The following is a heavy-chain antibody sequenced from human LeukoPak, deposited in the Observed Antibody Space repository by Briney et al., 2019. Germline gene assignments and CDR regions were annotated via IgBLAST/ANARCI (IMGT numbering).Heavy chain of an antibody. CDR1: GFTFSSYG. Sequence: GGSLRLSCAASGFTFSSYGMHWVRQAPGKGLEWVAVISYDGSDKYYADSVKGRFTISRDNSKNTLYLQMNSLRAEDTAVYYCAKARYRAAAGLDYWGQGTLVTVSS. D-gene: IGHD6-13*01. J-gene: IGHJ4*02. V-gene: IGHV3-30*18. CDR2: ISYDGSDK. CDR3: AKARYRAAAGLDY.